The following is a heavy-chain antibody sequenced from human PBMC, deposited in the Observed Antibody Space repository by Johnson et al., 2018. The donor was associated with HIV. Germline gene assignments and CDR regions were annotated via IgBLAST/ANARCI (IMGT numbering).Heavy chain of an antibody. CDR1: GFTFSDYD. CDR3: ARAVCRGGRCYSHDAFDI. J-gene: IGHJ3*02. D-gene: IGHD2-15*01. Sequence: VQLVESGGGLVKPGGSLRLSCAASGFTFSDYDMHWVRQATGEGLEWVSAIGSAGDTYYPGSVKGRFTISRENAKNSLYLQMNSLRAGDTALYYCARAVCRGGRCYSHDAFDIWGQGTMVTVSS. V-gene: IGHV3-13*01. CDR2: IGSAGDT.